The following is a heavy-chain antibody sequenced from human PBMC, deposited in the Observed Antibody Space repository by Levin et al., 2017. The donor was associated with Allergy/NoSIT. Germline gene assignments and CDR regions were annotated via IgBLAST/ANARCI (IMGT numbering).Heavy chain of an antibody. CDR1: GFTFGNYA. CDR2: ISGSGSDT. D-gene: IGHD6-19*01. CDR3: AKDRLSRGALAGQSFDF. J-gene: IGHJ4*02. V-gene: IGHV3-23*01. Sequence: GGSLRLSCAASGFTFGNYALTWVRQAPGRGLEWVSAISGSGSDTYYAESVKGRFTVSRDNSKNTLYLQMNSLSADDTAVYFCAKDRLSRGALAGQSFDFWGQGVLVTVSS.